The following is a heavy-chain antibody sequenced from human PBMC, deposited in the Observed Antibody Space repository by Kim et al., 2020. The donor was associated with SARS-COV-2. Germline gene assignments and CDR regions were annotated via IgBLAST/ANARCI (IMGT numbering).Heavy chain of an antibody. J-gene: IGHJ4*02. Sequence: ADSVKGRFTISRDKSKNTLYLQMNSLRAEDTAVYYCARNPPAMVRGVVDYWGQGTLVTVSS. V-gene: IGHV3-23*03. D-gene: IGHD3-10*01. CDR3: ARNPPAMVRGVVDY.